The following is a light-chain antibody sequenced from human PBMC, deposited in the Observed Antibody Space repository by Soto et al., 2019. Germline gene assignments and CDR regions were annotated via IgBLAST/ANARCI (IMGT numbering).Light chain of an antibody. J-gene: IGLJ1*01. CDR2: EVS. CDR3: SSFTGSTPLYV. Sequence: QSVLTQPASMSGSPGQSITISCTGTSSDVGGFRYVSWYQQHPGKAPKLMIYEVSNRPSGVSNRFSGSKSGNTASLTISGLQAEDEADYYCSSFTGSTPLYVFGTGTKVTVL. CDR1: SSDVGGFRY. V-gene: IGLV2-14*01.